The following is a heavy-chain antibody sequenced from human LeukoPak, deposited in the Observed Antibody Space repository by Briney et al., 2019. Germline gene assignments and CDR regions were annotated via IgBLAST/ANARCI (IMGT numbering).Heavy chain of an antibody. J-gene: IGHJ6*03. CDR2: IYYSGST. V-gene: IGHV4-59*01. CDR1: GGSISSYY. D-gene: IGHD1-26*01. CDR3: ATSLSGSSARHMDV. Sequence: SETLSLTCTVSGGSISSYYWSWIRQPPGKGLEWIGYIYYSGSTNYNPSLKSRVTIPVDTSKNQFSLKLSSVTAADTAVYYCATSLSGSSARHMDVWGKGTTVTVSS.